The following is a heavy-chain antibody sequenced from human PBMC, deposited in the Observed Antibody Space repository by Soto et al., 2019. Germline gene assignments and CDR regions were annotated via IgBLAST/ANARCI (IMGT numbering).Heavy chain of an antibody. D-gene: IGHD3-3*01. CDR1: GYTFTSYD. Sequence: ASVKVSCKASGYTFTSYDINWVRQATGQGLEWMGWMNPNSGNTGYAQKFQGRVTMTRNTSISTAYMELSSLRSEDTAVYYCAMGVFEWYDFWSGYYLNTGYYYYYGMDVWGQGTTVTVSS. CDR3: AMGVFEWYDFWSGYYLNTGYYYYYGMDV. CDR2: MNPNSGNT. J-gene: IGHJ6*02. V-gene: IGHV1-8*01.